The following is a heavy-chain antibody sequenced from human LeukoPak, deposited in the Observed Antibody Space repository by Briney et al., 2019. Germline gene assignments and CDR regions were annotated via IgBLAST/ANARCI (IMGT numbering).Heavy chain of an antibody. CDR3: AREDYSNYAPYFDY. D-gene: IGHD4-11*01. Sequence: GGSLRLSCEASGFTFSQYWMPWVRQAPGKGLVWVSRIDPDGSSTNYADSVKGRLTISRDTAKNTFYLQLTSLRAEDTAVYYCAREDYSNYAPYFDYWGQGTLVTVSS. V-gene: IGHV3-74*01. CDR1: GFTFSQYW. CDR2: IDPDGSST. J-gene: IGHJ4*02.